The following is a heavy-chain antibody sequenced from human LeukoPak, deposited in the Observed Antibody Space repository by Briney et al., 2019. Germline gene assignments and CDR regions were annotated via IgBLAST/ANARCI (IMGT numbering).Heavy chain of an antibody. Sequence: GGSLRLSCAASGFTFSSYAMHWVRQAPGKGLEWVAVISYDGSNKYYADSVKGRFTISRDNSKNTLYLQMNSLRAEDTAVYYCARGRSSTSRNYFDYWGQGTLVTVSS. CDR1: GFTFSSYA. V-gene: IGHV3-30-3*01. CDR3: ARGRSSTSRNYFDY. J-gene: IGHJ4*02. CDR2: ISYDGSNK. D-gene: IGHD2-2*01.